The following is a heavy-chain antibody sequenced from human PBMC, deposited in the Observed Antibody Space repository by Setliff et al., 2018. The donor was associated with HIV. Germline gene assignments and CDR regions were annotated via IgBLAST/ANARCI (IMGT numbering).Heavy chain of an antibody. D-gene: IGHD4-17*01. Sequence: EASVKVSCKASGYTFTSYYMHWVRQAPGQGLEWMGGIIPIFGTANYAQKFQGRVTITTDESTSTVYMELPSLRSEDTAVYYCARSPQLYGDYRDAFDIWGHGTMVTVSS. CDR2: IIPIFGTA. CDR3: ARSPQLYGDYRDAFDI. J-gene: IGHJ3*02. V-gene: IGHV1-69*05. CDR1: GYTFTSYY.